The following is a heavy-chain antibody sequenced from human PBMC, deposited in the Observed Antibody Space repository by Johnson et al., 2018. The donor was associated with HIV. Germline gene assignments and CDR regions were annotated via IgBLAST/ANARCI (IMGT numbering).Heavy chain of an antibody. D-gene: IGHD3-22*01. V-gene: IGHV3-66*03. CDR1: GFTVSSNN. J-gene: IGHJ3*02. Sequence: VQLVESGGGLIQPGGSLRLSCAASGFTVSSNNMSWVRQAPGKGLEWVSVISGSGSSTHYAESVKGRFTISRDNSKNTLYLQMNSLRPEETAVYYCSSPWYYDMYAFDIWGQGTLVTVSS. CDR2: ISGSGSST. CDR3: SSPWYYDMYAFDI.